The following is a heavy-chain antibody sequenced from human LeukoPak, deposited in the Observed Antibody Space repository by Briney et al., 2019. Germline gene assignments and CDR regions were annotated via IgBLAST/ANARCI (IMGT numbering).Heavy chain of an antibody. V-gene: IGHV3-21*04. D-gene: IGHD4-11*01. CDR2: ISSSSSYI. CDR3: ARGSSVTANNFDY. J-gene: IGHJ4*02. Sequence: GGSLRLSCAASGFTFSSYSMNWVRQAPGKGLEWVSSISSSSSYIYYADSVKGRFTISRDNSKNTLFLQMNSLRVEDTAVYYCARGSSVTANNFDYWGQGTLVTVSS. CDR1: GFTFSSYS.